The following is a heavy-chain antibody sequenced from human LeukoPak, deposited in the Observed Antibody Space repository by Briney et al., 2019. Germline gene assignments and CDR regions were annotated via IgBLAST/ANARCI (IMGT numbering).Heavy chain of an antibody. V-gene: IGHV3-21*04. CDR3: ATHSGTKSGIGSFDM. D-gene: IGHD1-26*01. CDR1: GFTFSTYT. CDR2: ISGTSTYI. Sequence: GGSLRLSCAASGFTFSTYTMNWVRQAPGKGLEWVSSISGTSTYIYYADSVKGRFTISRDNAKNSLYLQMNSLRADDTANYYCATHSGTKSGIGSFDMWGQGTMVTVSS. J-gene: IGHJ3*02.